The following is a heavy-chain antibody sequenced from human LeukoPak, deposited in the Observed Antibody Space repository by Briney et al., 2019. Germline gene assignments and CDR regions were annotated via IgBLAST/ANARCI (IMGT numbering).Heavy chain of an antibody. Sequence: GGTLRLSCAASGFTFSSYAMHWVRQAPGKGLEYVSAISSNGGSTYYANSVKGRFTISRDNSKNTLYRQMGSLRAEDMAVYYCARGRLIWDDSSGYYYDYWGQGTLVTVSS. V-gene: IGHV3-64*01. CDR3: ARGRLIWDDSSGYYYDY. CDR1: GFTFSSYA. J-gene: IGHJ4*02. CDR2: ISSNGGST. D-gene: IGHD3-22*01.